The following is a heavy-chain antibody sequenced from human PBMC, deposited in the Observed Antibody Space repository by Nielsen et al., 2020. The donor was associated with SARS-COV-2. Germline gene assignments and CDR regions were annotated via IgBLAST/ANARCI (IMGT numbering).Heavy chain of an antibody. Sequence: SETLSLTCTVSGGSISSSSYYWGWIRQPPGKGLEWIGSIYYSGSTYYNPSLKSRVTISVDTSKNQFSLKLSSVTAADTAVYYCARDDCGGDCYTAGYFDLWGRGTLVTVSS. D-gene: IGHD2-21*02. CDR1: GGSISSSSYY. CDR2: IYYSGST. J-gene: IGHJ2*01. CDR3: ARDDCGGDCYTAGYFDL. V-gene: IGHV4-39*07.